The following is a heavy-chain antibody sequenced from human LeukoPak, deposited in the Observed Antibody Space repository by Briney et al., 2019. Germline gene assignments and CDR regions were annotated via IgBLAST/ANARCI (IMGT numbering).Heavy chain of an antibody. Sequence: SETLSLTCAVYGGSFSGYYWSWIRQPPGKGLEWIGEINHSGSTNYNPSLKSRVTISVDTSKNQFSLKLSSVTAADTAVYYCARGRLPRYYYGSGSRFDPRGQGTLVTVSS. V-gene: IGHV4-34*01. CDR3: ARGRLPRYYYGSGSRFDP. CDR2: INHSGST. J-gene: IGHJ5*02. D-gene: IGHD3-10*01. CDR1: GGSFSGYY.